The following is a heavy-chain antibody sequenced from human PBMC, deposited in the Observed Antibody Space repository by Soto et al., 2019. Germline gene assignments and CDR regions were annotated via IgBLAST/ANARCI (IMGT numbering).Heavy chain of an antibody. V-gene: IGHV1-18*01. CDR1: GFTFSSYG. CDR2: ISTYNGNT. D-gene: IGHD1-26*01. J-gene: IGHJ6*02. CDR3: ARGNLVSGMDV. Sequence: GGSMKVSCKASGFTFSSYGFSWVRQAPGQGLEWMGWISTYNGNTNYAQKLQGRVTMTTDTSTSTAYMELRSLRSDDTAVYYCARGNLVSGMDVWGQGTTVTVSS.